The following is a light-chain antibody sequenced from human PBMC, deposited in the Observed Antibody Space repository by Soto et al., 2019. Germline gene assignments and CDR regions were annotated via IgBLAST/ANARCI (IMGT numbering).Light chain of an antibody. CDR2: SSS. Sequence: EIVMTQSPATLSVSPGESVTLSCRASQLFSSNLAWYQRRPGQAPRLLIYSSSTRATGVPPRLSGSASGTEFTLTISSLQSEDFGVYYCQQYNDWPRTFGQGTRLEIK. CDR1: QLFSSN. CDR3: QQYNDWPRT. V-gene: IGKV3-15*01. J-gene: IGKJ5*01.